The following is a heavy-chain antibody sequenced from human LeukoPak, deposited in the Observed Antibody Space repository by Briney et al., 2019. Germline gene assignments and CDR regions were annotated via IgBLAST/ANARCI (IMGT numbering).Heavy chain of an antibody. CDR2: IFYSGST. J-gene: IGHJ4*02. CDR3: ARPKRGYNSSPLDY. CDR1: VGSISSYY. D-gene: IGHD6-13*01. Sequence: PSETLSLTCTVSVGSISSYYWSWIRQPPGKGLEWIGYIFYSGSTNYNPSLKSRVTISIDTSKNQFSLKLSSVTAADTAVHYCARPKRGYNSSPLDYWGQGTLVTVSS. V-gene: IGHV4-59*08.